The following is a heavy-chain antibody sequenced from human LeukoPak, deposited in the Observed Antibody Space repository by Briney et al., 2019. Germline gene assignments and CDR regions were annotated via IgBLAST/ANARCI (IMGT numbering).Heavy chain of an antibody. Sequence: PGGSVRLSCAASGFNVSNNYMNWVRQAPGKGLEWVSVIFSSGPTYYADSVQGRFTISRDNAKNSLYLQMGSLRAEDTAVYYCARPPSTSAWSNSVDDWGQGTLVTVSS. J-gene: IGHJ4*02. V-gene: IGHV3-53*01. CDR2: IFSSGPT. D-gene: IGHD6-19*01. CDR3: ARPPSTSAWSNSVDD. CDR1: GFNVSNNY.